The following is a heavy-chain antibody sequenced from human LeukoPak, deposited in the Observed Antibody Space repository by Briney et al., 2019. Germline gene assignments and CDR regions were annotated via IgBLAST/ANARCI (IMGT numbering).Heavy chain of an antibody. Sequence: GGSLRLSCAASGFTFSSYAMSWVRQAPGKGREWVSAISGSGGSTYHADSVKGRFTISRDNSKNTLYLQMNSLRAEDTAVYYCAKDYSYGHPFDYWGQGTLVTVSS. D-gene: IGHD5-18*01. CDR3: AKDYSYGHPFDY. CDR1: GFTFSSYA. CDR2: ISGSGGST. V-gene: IGHV3-23*01. J-gene: IGHJ4*02.